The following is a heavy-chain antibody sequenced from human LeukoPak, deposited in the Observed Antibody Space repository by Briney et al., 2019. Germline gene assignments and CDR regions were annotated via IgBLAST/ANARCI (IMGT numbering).Heavy chain of an antibody. J-gene: IGHJ4*02. Sequence: ASVKVSCKASGYTFTGYYVHWVRQAPGQGLEWMGWINPNSGGTNYAQKFQGRVTMTRDTSISTAYMELSRLRSDDTAVYYCARVLGGYSGYDPNPFDYWGQGTLVTVSS. D-gene: IGHD5-12*01. CDR2: INPNSGGT. CDR1: GYTFTGYY. V-gene: IGHV1-2*02. CDR3: ARVLGGYSGYDPNPFDY.